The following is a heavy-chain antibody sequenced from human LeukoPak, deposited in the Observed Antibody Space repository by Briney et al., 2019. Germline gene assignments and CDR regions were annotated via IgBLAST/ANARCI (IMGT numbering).Heavy chain of an antibody. CDR2: INPSGGST. Sequence: ASVKVSCKASGYTFTSYYMHWVRQAPGQGLEWMGIINPSGGSTSYTQKFQGRVTMTRDTSTSTVYMELSSLRSEDTAVYYCARVSVAAAQIDAFDIWGQGTMVTVSS. V-gene: IGHV1-46*01. D-gene: IGHD6-13*01. CDR1: GYTFTSYY. CDR3: ARVSVAAAQIDAFDI. J-gene: IGHJ3*02.